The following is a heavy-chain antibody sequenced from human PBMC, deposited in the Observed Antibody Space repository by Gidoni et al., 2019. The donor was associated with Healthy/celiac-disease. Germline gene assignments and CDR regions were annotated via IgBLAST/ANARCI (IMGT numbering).Heavy chain of an antibody. CDR1: VFPFSSYA. J-gene: IGHJ4*02. D-gene: IGHD3-10*01. CDR2: ISSNGGST. V-gene: IGHV3-64D*06. CDR3: VKIGGRPYGSGSYREFHY. Sequence: EVQLVESGGGFVQPGGSLRLPCSASVFPFSSYAMHWVHQAPGKGLEYVSAISSNGGSTYYADSVKGRFTISRDNSKNTLYLQMSSLRAEDTAVYYCVKIGGRPYGSGSYREFHYWGQGTLVTVSS.